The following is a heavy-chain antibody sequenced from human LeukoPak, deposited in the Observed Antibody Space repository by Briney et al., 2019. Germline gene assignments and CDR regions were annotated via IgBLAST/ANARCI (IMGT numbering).Heavy chain of an antibody. CDR1: GYTFTSYG. V-gene: IGHV1-18*01. J-gene: IGHJ4*02. Sequence: ASVKVSCKASGYTFTSYGISWVRQAPGQGLEWMGWINAYNGNTNYAQKLQGRVTMTTDTSTSTAYMELRSLRSDDTAVYYCARDMYYYDSSGYYYYFDYWGQGTLVTVSS. CDR2: INAYNGNT. D-gene: IGHD3-22*01. CDR3: ARDMYYYDSSGYYYYFDY.